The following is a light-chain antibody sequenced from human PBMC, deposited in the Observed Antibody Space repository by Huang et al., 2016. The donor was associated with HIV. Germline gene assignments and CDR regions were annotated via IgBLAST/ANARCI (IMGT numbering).Light chain of an antibody. Sequence: EIVMTQSPATLSLSPGERATLSCRASQSVNSKLAWYQQKPGQAPRLLIYVASTRATGVQGRFSGSGSGTEFTLTISSLQSEDFAVYYCQQYSKWPPNTFGQGTKLESK. J-gene: IGKJ2*01. CDR3: QQYSKWPPNT. CDR2: VAS. V-gene: IGKV3-15*01. CDR1: QSVNSK.